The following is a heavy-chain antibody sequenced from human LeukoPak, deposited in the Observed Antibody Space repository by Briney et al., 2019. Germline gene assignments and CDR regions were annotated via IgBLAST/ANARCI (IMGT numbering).Heavy chain of an antibody. CDR3: ARDGGYSSSWYPNY. D-gene: IGHD6-13*01. Sequence: SGGSLRLSCAASGFTFSNYNTNWVRRAPGKGLEWVSSISSSSSYIYYVDSVKGRFTISRDNAKNSLYLQMNSLRAEDTAVYYCARDGGYSSSWYPNYWGQGTLVTVSS. V-gene: IGHV3-21*01. J-gene: IGHJ4*02. CDR1: GFTFSNYN. CDR2: ISSSSSYI.